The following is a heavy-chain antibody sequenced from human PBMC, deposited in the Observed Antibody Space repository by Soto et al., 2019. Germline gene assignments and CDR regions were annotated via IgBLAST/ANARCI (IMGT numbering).Heavy chain of an antibody. CDR1: GFTFSIYA. CDR3: VKEDAARFDY. CDR2: INSNGDST. Sequence: GGSLRLSCSASGFTFSIYAMHWVRQAPGKGLEYVSEINSNGDSTYYADSVKGRFTISRDNSKNTLYLQMNSLRTEDTAVYYCVKEDAARFDYWGQGALVTVSS. V-gene: IGHV3-64D*08. J-gene: IGHJ4*02. D-gene: IGHD5-18*01.